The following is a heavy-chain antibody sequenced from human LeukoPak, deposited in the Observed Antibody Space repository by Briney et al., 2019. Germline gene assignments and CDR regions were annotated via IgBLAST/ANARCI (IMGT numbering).Heavy chain of an antibody. J-gene: IGHJ4*02. V-gene: IGHV3-48*03. CDR2: ISSSGSTI. CDR1: GFTFSSYE. Sequence: GGSLRLSCAASGFTFSSYEMNSVRQAPGKGLEWVSYISSSGSTIYDADSVKGRFTISRDNAKNSLYLQMDSLTAEDTAVYYCARENRQLAPDYWGQGTLVTVSS. D-gene: IGHD6-6*01. CDR3: ARENRQLAPDY.